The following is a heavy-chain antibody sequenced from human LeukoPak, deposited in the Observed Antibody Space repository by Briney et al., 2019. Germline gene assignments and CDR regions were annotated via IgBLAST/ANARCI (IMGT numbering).Heavy chain of an antibody. D-gene: IGHD4-17*01. Sequence: GASVKVSCKTSGYTFTSYYMHWVRQAPGQGLEWMGVINPTGSSTNYAEKFQGRVTMTRDTSTSTAYMELSSLRSEDTAVYYCARGRSGYGDYRPLHPWGQGTLVTVSS. V-gene: IGHV1-46*01. J-gene: IGHJ5*02. CDR1: GYTFTSYY. CDR2: INPTGSST. CDR3: ARGRSGYGDYRPLHP.